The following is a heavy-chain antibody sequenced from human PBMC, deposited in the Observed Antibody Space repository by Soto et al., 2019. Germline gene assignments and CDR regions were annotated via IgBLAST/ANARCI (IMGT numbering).Heavy chain of an antibody. D-gene: IGHD1-26*01. CDR1: RASIYTYS. CDR3: ATIVGANDY. Sequence: SETLSLTCTVSRASIYTYSWTWIRQPAGKGLQWIGHIYSSGSANYSPSLKSRVSMSVDSSKNQISLKLTSVTAADTAVYYCATIVGANDYWGQGTLVTVS. J-gene: IGHJ4*02. CDR2: IYSSGSA. V-gene: IGHV4-4*07.